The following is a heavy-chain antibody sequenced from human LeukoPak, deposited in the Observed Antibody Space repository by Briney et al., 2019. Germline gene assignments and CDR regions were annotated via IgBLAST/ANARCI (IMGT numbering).Heavy chain of an antibody. Sequence: GGSLRLSCEASGLTFSSYGMHWVRQAPGKGLEWVAVIWYDGSNKYYADSVKGRFTISRDNSKNTLYLQMNSLRAEDTAVYYCARDSYGMDVWGQGTTVTVSS. J-gene: IGHJ6*02. V-gene: IGHV3-33*08. CDR1: GLTFSSYG. CDR3: ARDSYGMDV. CDR2: IWYDGSNK.